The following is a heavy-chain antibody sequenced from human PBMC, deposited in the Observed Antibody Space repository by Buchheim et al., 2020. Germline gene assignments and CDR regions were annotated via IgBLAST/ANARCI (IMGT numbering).Heavy chain of an antibody. CDR1: GFVFDAYA. J-gene: IGHJ4*02. CDR2: IWFDGSRK. V-gene: IGHV3-33*08. CDR3: GRDQGGSGSYSGFDY. Sequence: QVQLVESGGGVVQPGKSLRLSCATSGFVFDAYAIHWVRQAPGKGLEWVAAIWFDGSRKYYGDSVKGRVTISRDDSKRTVDLHLSSLKSEDTAIYYCGRDQGGSGSYSGFDYWGQGTL. D-gene: IGHD3-10*01.